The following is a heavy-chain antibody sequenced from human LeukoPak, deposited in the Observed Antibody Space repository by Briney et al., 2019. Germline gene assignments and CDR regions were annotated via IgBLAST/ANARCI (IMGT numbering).Heavy chain of an antibody. Sequence: GASVRVSCKASGHTFTSYDINWVRQATGQGLEWMGWMNPNSGNTGYAQKFQGRVTMTRNTSISTAYMELSSLRSEDTAVYYCARGRGYCSSTSCDKYNWFDPWGQGTLVTVSS. V-gene: IGHV1-8*01. J-gene: IGHJ5*02. D-gene: IGHD2-2*02. CDR2: MNPNSGNT. CDR1: GHTFTSYD. CDR3: ARGRGYCSSTSCDKYNWFDP.